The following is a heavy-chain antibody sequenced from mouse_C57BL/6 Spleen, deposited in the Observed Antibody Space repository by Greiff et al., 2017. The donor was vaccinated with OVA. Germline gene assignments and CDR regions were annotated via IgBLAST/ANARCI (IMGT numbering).Heavy chain of an antibody. CDR3: ARHGSRGFAY. J-gene: IGHJ3*01. CDR2: IYPRSGNT. Sequence: QVQLQQSGAELARPGASVKLSCKASGYTFTSYGISWVKQRTGQGLEWIGEIYPRSGNTYYNEKFKGKATLTADKSSSTAYMELRSLTSEDSAVYFCARHGSRGFAYWGQGTLVTVSA. V-gene: IGHV1-81*01. CDR1: GYTFTSYG.